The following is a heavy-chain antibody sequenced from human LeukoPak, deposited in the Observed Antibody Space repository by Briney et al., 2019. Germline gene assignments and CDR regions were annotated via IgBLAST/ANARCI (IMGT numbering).Heavy chain of an antibody. J-gene: IGHJ4*02. CDR2: ILSDGGSR. Sequence: PGGSLRLSCAPSGFTFSNYRMHWVPHAPGKRLVWVSSILSDGGSRRNAHSVKGRFTISRDNAKKSLYLHMYSLRAEDTAVYYFPRVVDWGQGTLVTVSS. CDR1: GFTFSNYR. V-gene: IGHV3-74*01. CDR3: PRVVD.